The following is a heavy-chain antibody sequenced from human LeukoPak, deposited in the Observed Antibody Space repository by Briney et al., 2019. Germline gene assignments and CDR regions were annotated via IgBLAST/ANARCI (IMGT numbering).Heavy chain of an antibody. Sequence: ASVKVSCKASGYTFTGYYMHWVRQAPGQGLEWMGWINPNSGGTNCAQKFQGRVTMTRDTSISTAYMELSSLRSDDTAVYYCARVPSSSWGTDYWGQGTLVTVSS. CDR2: INPNSGGT. D-gene: IGHD6-13*01. V-gene: IGHV1-2*02. J-gene: IGHJ4*02. CDR1: GYTFTGYY. CDR3: ARVPSSSWGTDY.